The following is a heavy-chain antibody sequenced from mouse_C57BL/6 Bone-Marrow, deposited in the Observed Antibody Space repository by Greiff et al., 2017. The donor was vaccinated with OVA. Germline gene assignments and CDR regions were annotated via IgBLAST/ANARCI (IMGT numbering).Heavy chain of an antibody. Sequence: EVKLVESGEGLVKPGGSLKLSCAASGFTFSSYAMSWVRQTPEKRLEWVAYISSGGDYIYYADTVKGRFTISRDKARNTLYLQMSSLKSEDTAMYYCTRYGYLFDYWGQGTTLTVSS. CDR3: TRYGYLFDY. CDR1: GFTFSSYA. V-gene: IGHV5-9-1*02. D-gene: IGHD2-2*01. J-gene: IGHJ2*01. CDR2: ISSGGDYI.